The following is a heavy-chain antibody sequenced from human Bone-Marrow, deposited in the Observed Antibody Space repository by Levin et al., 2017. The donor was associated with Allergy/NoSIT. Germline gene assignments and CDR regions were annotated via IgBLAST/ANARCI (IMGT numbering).Heavy chain of an antibody. Sequence: PGGSLRLSCAASGFTFSSYNMNWVRQAPGKGLEWVSSISSSGTYIYYADSLKGRFTISRDNAKNSLFLQMNSLRAEDTAVYYCARAHCSSTSCYLFDAFDIWGQGTMVTVSS. J-gene: IGHJ3*02. CDR2: ISSSGTYI. CDR3: ARAHCSSTSCYLFDAFDI. D-gene: IGHD2-2*01. CDR1: GFTFSSYN. V-gene: IGHV3-21*01.